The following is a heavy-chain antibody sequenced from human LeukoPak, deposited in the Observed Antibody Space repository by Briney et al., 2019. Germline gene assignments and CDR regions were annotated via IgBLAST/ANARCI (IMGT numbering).Heavy chain of an antibody. Sequence: GGSLRLSCAASGFNFGAYSMNWVRQAPGKGLEWVSSITSGDFAYFADALKGRFTISRDNAKSSLYLEMNSLRADDAAVYYCARGGFNMVRGVIIPSNSYFYYMDIWGKGTTVTVSS. CDR2: ITSGDFA. D-gene: IGHD3-10*01. V-gene: IGHV3-69-1*01. CDR1: GFNFGAYS. CDR3: ARGGFNMVRGVIIPSNSYFYYMDI. J-gene: IGHJ6*03.